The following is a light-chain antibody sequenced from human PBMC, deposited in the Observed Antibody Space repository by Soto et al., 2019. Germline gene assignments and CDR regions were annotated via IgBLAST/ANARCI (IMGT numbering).Light chain of an antibody. CDR1: SSNIGSNP. CDR2: SYN. CDR3: TTWDDSLNGQV. V-gene: IGLV1-44*01. Sequence: QSVLTQPPSASGTPGQRVTTSCSGSSSNIGSNPVNWYQQLPGTAPKLLIYSYNQRPSGVPDRFSGSKSGTSASLAISGLQSEDEADYYCTTWDDSLNGQVFGTGTKVTV. J-gene: IGLJ1*01.